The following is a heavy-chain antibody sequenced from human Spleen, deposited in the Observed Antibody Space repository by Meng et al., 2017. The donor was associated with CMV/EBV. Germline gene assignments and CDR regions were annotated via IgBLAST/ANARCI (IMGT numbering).Heavy chain of an antibody. CDR3: AHTESLPGYCSSTSCYHNWFDP. CDR1: VG. Sequence: VGVGWIRQPPGKALEWLALIYWNDDKRYSPSLKSRLTITKDTSKNQVVLTMTNMDPVDTATYYCAHTESLPGYCSSTSCYHNWFDPWGQGTLVTVSS. CDR2: IYWNDDK. J-gene: IGHJ5*02. V-gene: IGHV2-5*01. D-gene: IGHD2-2*01.